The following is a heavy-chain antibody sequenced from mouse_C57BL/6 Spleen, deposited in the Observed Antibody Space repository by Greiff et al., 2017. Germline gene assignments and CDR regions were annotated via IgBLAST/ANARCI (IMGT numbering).Heavy chain of an antibody. J-gene: IGHJ4*01. CDR3: ASRYGLYYYAMDY. CDR1: GYTFTDHT. D-gene: IGHD1-1*02. Sequence: VKLQQSDAELVKPGASVKISCKVSGYTFTDHTIHWMKQRPEQGLEWIGYIYPRDGSTKYNEKFKGKATLTADKSSSTAYMQLNSLTSEDSAVYFCASRYGLYYYAMDYWGQGTSVTVSS. CDR2: IYPRDGST. V-gene: IGHV1-78*01.